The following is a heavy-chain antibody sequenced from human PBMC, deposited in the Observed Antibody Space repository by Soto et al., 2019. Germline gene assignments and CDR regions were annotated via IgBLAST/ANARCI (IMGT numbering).Heavy chain of an antibody. J-gene: IGHJ4*02. CDR3: ARGSGSYPFDY. CDR1: GYSISSGYY. D-gene: IGHD1-26*01. V-gene: IGHV4-38-2*01. Sequence: SDTLSLTCAVSGYSISSGYYWGWIRQPPGKGLEWIGSIHHGGTTYFNPSLKNRVTILADTSKNQFSLRLTSVTAADTAVYYCARGSGSYPFDYWGQGTLVPVSS. CDR2: IHHGGTT.